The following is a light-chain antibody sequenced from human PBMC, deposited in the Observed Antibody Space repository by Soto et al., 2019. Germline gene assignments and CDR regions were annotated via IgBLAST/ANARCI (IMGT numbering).Light chain of an antibody. CDR1: QSVSSY. Sequence: EIVLTQSPATLSLSPGERATLSCRASQSVSSYLAWYQQKPGQDPRLLIYDASNRATGIPARFSGSGSGTDLTLTINRLQPEDFAVYYCQQRSNWPPYTFGQGTKLEIK. CDR3: QQRSNWPPYT. V-gene: IGKV3-11*01. J-gene: IGKJ2*01. CDR2: DAS.